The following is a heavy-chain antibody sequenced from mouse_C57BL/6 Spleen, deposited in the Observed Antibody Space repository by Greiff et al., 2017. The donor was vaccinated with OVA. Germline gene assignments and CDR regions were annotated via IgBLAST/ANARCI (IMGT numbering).Heavy chain of an antibody. V-gene: IGHV1-82*01. J-gene: IGHJ1*03. Sequence: QVQLKESGPELVKPGASVKISCKASGYAFSSSWMNWVKQRPGKGLEWIGRIYPGDGDTNYNGKFKGKATLTADKSSSTAYMQLSSLTAEDSAVYFCARALTGTGWYFDVWGTGTTVTVSS. CDR2: IYPGDGDT. D-gene: IGHD4-1*01. CDR3: ARALTGTGWYFDV. CDR1: GYAFSSSW.